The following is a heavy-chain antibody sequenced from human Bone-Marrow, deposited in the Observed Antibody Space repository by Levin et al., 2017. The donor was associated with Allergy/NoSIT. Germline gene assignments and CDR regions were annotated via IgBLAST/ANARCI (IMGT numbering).Heavy chain of an antibody. CDR1: GLTFSSYA. D-gene: IGHD3-16*01. CDR2: IIPTFATK. V-gene: IGHV1-69*13. Sequence: SVKVSCKASGLTFSSYAIVWVRQAPGQGLEWMGGIIPTFATKNYAQKFQGRLTITADDFRATAYMELSSLRPEDTAVYYCATETRGSWLPQNIYYYYAMDVWGQGTTVTVSS. J-gene: IGHJ6*02. CDR3: ATETRGSWLPQNIYYYYAMDV.